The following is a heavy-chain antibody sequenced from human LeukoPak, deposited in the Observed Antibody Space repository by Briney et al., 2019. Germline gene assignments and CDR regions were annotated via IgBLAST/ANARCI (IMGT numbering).Heavy chain of an antibody. D-gene: IGHD3-3*01. CDR1: GGSFSGYY. Sequence: SETLSLTCAVYGGSFSGYYWSRIRQPPGKGLEWIGEINHSGSTNYNPSLKSRVTISVDTSKNQFSLKLSSVTAADTAVYYCARSYPYYDFWSGAYYMDVWGKGTTVTVSS. CDR2: INHSGST. V-gene: IGHV4-34*01. CDR3: ARSYPYYDFWSGAYYMDV. J-gene: IGHJ6*03.